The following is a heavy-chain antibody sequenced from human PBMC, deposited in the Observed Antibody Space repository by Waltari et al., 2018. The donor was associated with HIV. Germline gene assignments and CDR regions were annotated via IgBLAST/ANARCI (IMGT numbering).Heavy chain of an antibody. CDR1: GFTFSNAW. CDR2: IKSKPDGGTT. D-gene: IGHD4-17*01. J-gene: IGHJ4*02. Sequence: EVQLVESGGGLVKTGGSLRLSCAASGFTFSNAWMTWVRQAPGKGLEWVGRIKSKPDGGTTDYAAPVKGRFTISRDDSKNTLYLQMNSLKTEDTAVYYCTTDYGGNLWGRGTLVTVSS. CDR3: TTDYGGNL. V-gene: IGHV3-15*01.